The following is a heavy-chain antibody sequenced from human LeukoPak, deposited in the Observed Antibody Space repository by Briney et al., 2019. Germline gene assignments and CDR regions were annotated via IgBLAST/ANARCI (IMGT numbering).Heavy chain of an antibody. CDR1: GYTFTGYY. CDR2: INPNSGGT. D-gene: IGHD3-10*01. V-gene: IGHV1-2*02. Sequence: ASVKVSCKASGYTFTGYYMHWVRQAPGQGLEWMGWINPNSGGTNYAQKFQGRVTMTRDTSISTAYMELSRLRSDDTAVYYCARLPPYGSGSYYSHPIDYWGQGTLVTVPS. J-gene: IGHJ4*02. CDR3: ARLPPYGSGSYYSHPIDY.